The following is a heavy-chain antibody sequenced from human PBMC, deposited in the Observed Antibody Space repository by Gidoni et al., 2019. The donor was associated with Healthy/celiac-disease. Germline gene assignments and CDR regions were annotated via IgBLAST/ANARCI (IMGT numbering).Heavy chain of an antibody. CDR1: GFTFSSYA. V-gene: IGHV3-30-3*01. CDR2: ISYDGSNK. D-gene: IGHD3-22*01. Sequence: QVPLVESGGGVVQPGGSLRLSCAASGFTFSSYAMHWVRQAPGKGLEWVAVISYDGSNKYYADSVKGRFTISRDNSKNTLYLQMNSLRAEDTAVYYCAREDYYDSSSPAQHWGQGTLVTVSS. CDR3: AREDYYDSSSPAQH. J-gene: IGHJ1*01.